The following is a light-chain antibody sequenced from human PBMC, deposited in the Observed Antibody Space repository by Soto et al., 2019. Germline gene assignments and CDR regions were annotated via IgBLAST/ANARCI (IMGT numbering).Light chain of an antibody. CDR2: DAS. Sequence: DIQMTQSPSTLSASVGDSVTITCRASQDISTWLAWYQQRPGEAPHLLIYDASRLQSGVPSRFSGSGSGTEFTLTVSSLRPHDFATYYCQHRVFGHGTKVEIX. V-gene: IGKV1-5*01. CDR1: QDISTW. CDR3: QHRV. J-gene: IGKJ1*01.